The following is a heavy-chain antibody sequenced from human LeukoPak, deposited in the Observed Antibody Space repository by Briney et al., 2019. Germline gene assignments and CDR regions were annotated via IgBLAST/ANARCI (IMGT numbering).Heavy chain of an antibody. J-gene: IGHJ3*02. CDR2: ISGDAITT. V-gene: IGHV3-64D*06. CDR1: GFTFSDYA. Sequence: GGSLRLSCSASGFTFSDYAMHWVRQASGKGLEYVSAISGDAITTYHADSVKGRFTISRDNSRNTLYLQMSSLRTEDTAVYYCVKDRRIQVDDAFDIWGQGTMVTVSS. D-gene: IGHD2-15*01. CDR3: VKDRRIQVDDAFDI.